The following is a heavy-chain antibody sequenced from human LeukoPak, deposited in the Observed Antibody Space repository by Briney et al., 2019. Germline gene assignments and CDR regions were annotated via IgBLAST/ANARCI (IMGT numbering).Heavy chain of an antibody. CDR1: GYTFTSYH. CDR2: MNPNSGNT. CDR3: ARAKTRIQLWSRLGKSYYFDY. D-gene: IGHD5-18*01. V-gene: IGHV1-8*01. J-gene: IGHJ4*02. Sequence: ASVKVSCKASGYTFTSYHINWVRQATGQGLEWMGWMNPNSGNTGYAQKFQGRVTMTRNTSISTAYMELSSLRSEDTAVYYCARAKTRIQLWSRLGKSYYFDYWGQGTLVTVSS.